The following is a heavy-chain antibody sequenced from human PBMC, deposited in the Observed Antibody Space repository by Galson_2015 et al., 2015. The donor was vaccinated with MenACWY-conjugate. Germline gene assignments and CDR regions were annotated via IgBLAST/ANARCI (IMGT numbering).Heavy chain of an antibody. CDR2: INWNGVST. Sequence: SLRLSCAASGFSFDDYGMRWVRHAPGKGLEWVSVINWNGVSTDYADSVKGRFTISRDNAKNSLYLQMNSLRAEDTALYYCARDRATVTNYYYYGQDVWGQGTTVIVSS. V-gene: IGHV3-20*04. CDR1: GFSFDDYG. D-gene: IGHD4-17*01. CDR3: ARDRATVTNYYYYGQDV. J-gene: IGHJ6*02.